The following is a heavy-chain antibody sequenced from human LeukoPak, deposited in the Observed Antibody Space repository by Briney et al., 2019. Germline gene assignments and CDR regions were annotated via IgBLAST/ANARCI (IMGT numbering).Heavy chain of an antibody. J-gene: IGHJ6*02. V-gene: IGHV1-2*02. CDR3: AREDITTTGTNDYYYYGMDV. Sequence: ASVKVSCKASVYTFTGYYVHWVRQAPGQGLEWMGWINPNSGDTNYAQKLQGRVTMTRDTSISTAYMELSSLRSDDTAVYHCAREDITTTGTNDYYYYGMDVWGQGTTVTVSS. CDR1: VYTFTGYY. D-gene: IGHD1-1*01. CDR2: INPNSGDT.